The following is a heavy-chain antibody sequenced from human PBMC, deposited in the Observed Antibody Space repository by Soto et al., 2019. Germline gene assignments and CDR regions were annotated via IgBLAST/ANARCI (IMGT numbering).Heavy chain of an antibody. V-gene: IGHV4-39*01. J-gene: IGHJ6*02. CDR1: GGSISSSSYY. Sequence: SETLSLTCTVSGGSISSSSYYWGWIRQPPGKGLEWIGSIYYSGSTYYNPSLKSRVTISVDTSKNQFSLKLSSVTAADTAVYYCARRGDGYNYYYYGTDVWGQGTTVTVSS. CDR2: IYYSGST. D-gene: IGHD5-12*01. CDR3: ARRGDGYNYYYYGTDV.